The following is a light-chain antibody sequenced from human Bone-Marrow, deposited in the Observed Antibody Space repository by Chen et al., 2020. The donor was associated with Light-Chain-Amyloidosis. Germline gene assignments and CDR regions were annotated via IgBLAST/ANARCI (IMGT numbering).Light chain of an antibody. V-gene: IGLV2-8*01. J-gene: IGLJ2*01. CDR2: EVS. Sequence: QPARTQPLYASGGPGHYVTISCTGSSSAVGGYDYCSWYQQHPGNVPKVVIYEVSKRTSGVPDRFSGSKSGNTASLTVSVLQAEDEADYYCCSYAGSNNLLFGGGTKLTVL. CDR1: SSAVGGYDY. CDR3: CSYAGSNNLL.